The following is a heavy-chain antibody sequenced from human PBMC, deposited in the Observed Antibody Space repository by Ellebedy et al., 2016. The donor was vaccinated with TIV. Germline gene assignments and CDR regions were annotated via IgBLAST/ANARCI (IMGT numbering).Heavy chain of an antibody. CDR2: INHSGST. J-gene: IGHJ3*02. V-gene: IGHV4-34*01. Sequence: MPGGSLRLSCAVYGGSFSGYYLTWIRQPPGKGLEWIVEINHSGSTNYNPSLKSRVTISVDTSKNQFSLKLSSVTAADTAVYYCARGKGVIWGQGTMVTVSS. CDR3: ARGKGVI. CDR1: GGSFSGYY.